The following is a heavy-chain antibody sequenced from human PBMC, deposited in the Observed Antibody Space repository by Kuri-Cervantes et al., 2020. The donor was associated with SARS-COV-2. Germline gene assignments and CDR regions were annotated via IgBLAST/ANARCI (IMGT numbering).Heavy chain of an antibody. V-gene: IGHV3-30*18. CDR1: GFNFSRTD. Sequence: GESLKISCAASGFNFSRTDMHWVRQAPGKGLEWVAVISHDGKNKKCTASGKGRFTISRDNSQNTLYLHMKSLRSEDTAIYYCAKDRAGVHDFWGQGTLVTVSS. CDR3: AKDRAGVHDF. CDR2: ISHDGKNK. J-gene: IGHJ4*02. D-gene: IGHD2-21*01.